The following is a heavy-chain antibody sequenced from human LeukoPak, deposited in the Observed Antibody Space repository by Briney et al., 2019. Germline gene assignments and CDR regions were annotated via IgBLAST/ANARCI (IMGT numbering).Heavy chain of an antibody. Sequence: SETLSLTCAVYGGSFSGYYWSWIRQPPGKGLELLGEINHSGSTNYNPSLKSRVTISVDTSKNQFSLKLSSVTAADTAFYYHAKDGLRYFDWKPLAYYYYGMDVWGKGTTVTVSS. CDR2: INHSGST. V-gene: IGHV4-34*01. CDR3: AKDGLRYFDWKPLAYYYYGMDV. D-gene: IGHD3-9*01. CDR1: GGSFSGYY. J-gene: IGHJ6*04.